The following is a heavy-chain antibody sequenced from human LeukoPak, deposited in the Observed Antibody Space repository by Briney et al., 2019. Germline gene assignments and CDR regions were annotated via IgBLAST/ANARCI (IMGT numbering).Heavy chain of an antibody. D-gene: IGHD3-22*01. CDR2: IYTSGST. V-gene: IGHV4-61*02. CDR3: ARQDYYDSSGYYWPPKYYFDY. J-gene: IGHJ4*02. CDR1: GGSISSGSYY. Sequence: SQTLSLTCTVSGGSISSGSYYWSWIRQPAGKGLEWIGRIYTSGSTNYNPSLKSRVTISVDTSKNQFSLKLSSVTAADTAVYYCARQDYYDSSGYYWPPKYYFDYWGQGTLVTVSS.